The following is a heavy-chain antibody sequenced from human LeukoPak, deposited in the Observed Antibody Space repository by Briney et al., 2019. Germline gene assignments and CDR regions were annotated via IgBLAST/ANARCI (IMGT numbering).Heavy chain of an antibody. Sequence: GGSLRLSCAASGFTFSSYSMNWVRQAPGKGLEWASSISSSSSYIYYADSVKGRFTISRDNSKNTLYLQMNSLRAEDTAVYYCAKDAQQLVEEYYFDYWGQGTLVTVSS. CDR2: ISSSSSYI. D-gene: IGHD6-13*01. J-gene: IGHJ4*02. V-gene: IGHV3-21*01. CDR1: GFTFSSYS. CDR3: AKDAQQLVEEYYFDY.